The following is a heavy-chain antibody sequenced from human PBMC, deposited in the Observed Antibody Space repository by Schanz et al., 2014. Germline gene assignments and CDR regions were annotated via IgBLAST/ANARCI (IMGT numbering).Heavy chain of an antibody. CDR3: ERKYLVSAHYDS. J-gene: IGHJ5*01. CDR1: GFTLSNYA. Sequence: QPGGSLILSCAAPGFTLSNYAMHWVRQTPDKGLEWVSGLSANGDSTFYSSSVKVRVTISRDISKNTLDLQRGSLRVEDVEVYDCERKYLVSAHYDSCG. CDR2: LSANGDST. V-gene: IGHV3-64*01. D-gene: IGHD2-21*01.